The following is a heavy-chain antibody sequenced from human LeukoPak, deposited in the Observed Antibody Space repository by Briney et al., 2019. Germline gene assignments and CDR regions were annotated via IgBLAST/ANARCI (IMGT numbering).Heavy chain of an antibody. D-gene: IGHD3-10*01. J-gene: IGHJ4*02. CDR1: GGSFSGYY. CDR2: INHSGST. V-gene: IGHV4-34*01. CDR3: ARGYPSPFGY. Sequence: SETLSLTCAVYGGSFSGYYWSWIRQPPGKGLEWIGEINHSGSTNYNPSLKSRVTISVDTSKNQFSLKLSSVTAADTAVYYCARGYPSPFGYWGQGTLVTVSS.